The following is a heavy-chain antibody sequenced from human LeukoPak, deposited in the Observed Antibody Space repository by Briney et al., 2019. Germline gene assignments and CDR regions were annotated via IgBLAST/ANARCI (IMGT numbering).Heavy chain of an antibody. Sequence: SETLSLTCTVPGGSISSPHYYWDWIRQPPGKGLEWIGNIYYSGSTYYNPSLKSRVTISVDTSKNQFSLKLSSVTAADTAVYYCAKSSGSLFDPWGQGTLVTVSS. CDR1: GGSISSPHYY. J-gene: IGHJ5*02. D-gene: IGHD3-10*01. CDR3: AKSSGSLFDP. CDR2: IYYSGST. V-gene: IGHV4-39*07.